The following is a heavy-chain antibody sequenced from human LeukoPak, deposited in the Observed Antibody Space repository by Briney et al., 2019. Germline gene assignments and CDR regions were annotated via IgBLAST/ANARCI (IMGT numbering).Heavy chain of an antibody. Sequence: HPGGSLRLSCAASGFTFSSYWMSWVRQAPGKGLEWVANIKQDGSEKYYVDSVKGRFTISRDNAKNSLYLQMNSLRAEDTAVYYCARGTVVPAANTLRWLQGRVFDYWGQGTLVTVSS. CDR3: ARGTVVPAANTLRWLQGRVFDY. CDR2: IKQDGSEK. CDR1: GFTFSSYW. J-gene: IGHJ4*02. V-gene: IGHV3-7*01. D-gene: IGHD2-2*01.